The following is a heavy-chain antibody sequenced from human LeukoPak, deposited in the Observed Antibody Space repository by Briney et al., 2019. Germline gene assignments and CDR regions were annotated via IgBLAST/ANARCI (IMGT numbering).Heavy chain of an antibody. CDR3: ASDGTTLTKTAFDS. Sequence: GGSLRLSCAASGFSIRNNYMTWVRQAPGKGLEWVSIIFGGGSAYYADSVKGRFTISRDNSKNTLYLQMNSLRGDDAAVHYCASDGTTLTKTAFDSWGQGTLVTVSS. V-gene: IGHV3-66*01. CDR2: IFGGGSA. CDR1: GFSIRNNY. J-gene: IGHJ4*02. D-gene: IGHD4-17*01.